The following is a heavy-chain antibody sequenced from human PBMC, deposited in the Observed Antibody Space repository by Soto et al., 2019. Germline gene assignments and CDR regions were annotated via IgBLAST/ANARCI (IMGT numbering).Heavy chain of an antibody. J-gene: IGHJ4*02. V-gene: IGHV4-4*02. CDR1: SGSISNNNW. CDR2: IYHSGST. D-gene: IGHD5-18*01. Sequence: QVQLQESGPGLVKPSGTLSLTCAVSSGSISNNNWWTWVRQFPGKGLEWIGEIYHSGSTNYNPTLKMRGTTSVGKAKNLFSLRLPSMTAADTAMYICAAHRGSTYGPLDYWGQGTLVTVSS. CDR3: AAHRGSTYGPLDY.